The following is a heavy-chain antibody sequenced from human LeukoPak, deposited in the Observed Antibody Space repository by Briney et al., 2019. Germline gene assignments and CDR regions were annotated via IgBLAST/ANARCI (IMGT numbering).Heavy chain of an antibody. V-gene: IGHV3-30-3*01. CDR3: ARGEEMASMPFDI. Sequence: GSLRLSCAASGFTFSSYAMHWVRQAPGKGLEWVAVISYDGSNKYYADSVKGRFTISRDNSENTLYLQMNSLRAEDTAVYYCARGEEMASMPFDIWGQGTMVTVSS. CDR2: ISYDGSNK. D-gene: IGHD5-24*01. J-gene: IGHJ3*02. CDR1: GFTFSSYA.